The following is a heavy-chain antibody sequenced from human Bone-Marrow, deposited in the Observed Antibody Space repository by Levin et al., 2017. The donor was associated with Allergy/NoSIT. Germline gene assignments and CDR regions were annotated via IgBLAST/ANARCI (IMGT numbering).Heavy chain of an antibody. CDR1: GFTFSDYY. CDR3: AREGYGDHYFDN. D-gene: IGHD2-21*01. Sequence: PGGSLRLSCAASGFTFSDYYMAWIRQAPGQGLEWLAYLSGTSRTIYYADSVKGRFTISRDNSKNSLFLQMNSLTAEDTAVYFCAREGYGDHYFDNGGQGTLVTVS. CDR2: LSGTSRTI. V-gene: IGHV3-11*01. J-gene: IGHJ4*02.